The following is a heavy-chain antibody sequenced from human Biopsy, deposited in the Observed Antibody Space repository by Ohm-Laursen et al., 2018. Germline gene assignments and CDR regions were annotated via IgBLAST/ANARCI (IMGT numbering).Heavy chain of an antibody. CDR1: GFNIRVSY. J-gene: IGHJ5*02. V-gene: IGHV3-23*01. CDR2: ISAGGAGT. Sequence: SLRLSCSASGFNIRVSYMGWVRQPPGRGLEWVSAISAGGAGTYYADSVRGRFTISRDNFKNTLFLQMDSLRAEDTAVYYCAKDLRKKAAIQLWNNWFDPWGQGTLVTVSS. CDR3: AKDLRKKAAIQLWNNWFDP. D-gene: IGHD5-18*01.